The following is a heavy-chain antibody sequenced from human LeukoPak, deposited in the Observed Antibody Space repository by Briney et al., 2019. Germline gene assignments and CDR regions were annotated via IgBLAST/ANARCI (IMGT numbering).Heavy chain of an antibody. CDR2: IYWDNDK. J-gene: IGHJ4*02. V-gene: IGHV2-5*02. CDR3: VQATTGFYWAFDY. Sequence: SGPTLVRPTQTLTLTCTFSGFSVSATGVAVGWIRQPPGKSLEWLALIYWDNDKRYSPSLKGRLTITKDTSKNQVVLTVTNMDPEDTATYYCVQATTGFYWAFDYWGQGTLVTVSS. CDR1: GFSVSATGVA. D-gene: IGHD3-9*01.